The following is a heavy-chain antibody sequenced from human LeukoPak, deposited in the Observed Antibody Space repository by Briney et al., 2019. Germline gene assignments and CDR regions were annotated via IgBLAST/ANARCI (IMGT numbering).Heavy chain of an antibody. Sequence: PSETLSLTCTVSGGSISNSNYYWGWIRQPPGKGLEWIGTIYYSGSTYYNPSLKSRLTISVDTSKNQFSLKLSSVTAADTAVYYCARGPYSGSYYRVFGYWGQGTLVTVSS. J-gene: IGHJ4*02. CDR3: ARGPYSGSYYRVFGY. D-gene: IGHD1-26*01. CDR2: IYYSGST. CDR1: GGSISNSNYY. V-gene: IGHV4-39*01.